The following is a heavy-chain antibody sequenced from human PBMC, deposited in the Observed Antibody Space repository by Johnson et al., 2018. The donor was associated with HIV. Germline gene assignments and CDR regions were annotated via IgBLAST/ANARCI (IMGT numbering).Heavy chain of an antibody. CDR1: GFTFSSYD. CDR3: AKSPGKDNGGNSGGMDF. D-gene: IGHD4-23*01. CDR2: IGTAGDT. Sequence: VQLVESGGGLVQPGGSLRLSCVASGFTFSSYDMHWVRQATGKGLEWVSGIGTAGDTYYPGSVKGRFSISRDNSKNTLYLQINSLRAEDTATYYCAKSPGKDNGGNSGGMDFWGQGTRVTFSA. J-gene: IGHJ3*01. V-gene: IGHV3-13*01.